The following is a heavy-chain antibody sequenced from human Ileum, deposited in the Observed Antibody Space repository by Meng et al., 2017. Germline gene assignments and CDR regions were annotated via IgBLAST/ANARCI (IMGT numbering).Heavy chain of an antibody. V-gene: IGHV3-48*03. D-gene: IGHD3-10*01. Sequence: GESLKISCAASGVTFSSYEMNWVRQAPGKGLEWVSYISSSGSTIYYADSVKGRFTISRDNAKNSLYLQMNSLRAEDTAVYYCARGGPYYYGSGSYVHFQHWGQGTLVTVSS. J-gene: IGHJ1*01. CDR2: ISSSGSTI. CDR1: GVTFSSYE. CDR3: ARGGPYYYGSGSYVHFQH.